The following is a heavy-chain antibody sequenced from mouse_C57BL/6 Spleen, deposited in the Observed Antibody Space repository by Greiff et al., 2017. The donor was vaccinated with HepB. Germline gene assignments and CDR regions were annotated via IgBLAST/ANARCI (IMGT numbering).Heavy chain of an antibody. V-gene: IGHV1-69*01. CDR1: GYTFTSYW. CDR3: ARRASSGWYYFDY. Sequence: VQLQQPGAELVMPGASVKLSCKASGYTFTSYWMHWVKQRPGQGLEWIGEIDPSDSYTNYNQKFKGKSTLTVDKSSSTAYMQLSSLTSEDSAVYYCARRASSGWYYFDYWGQGTTLTVSS. D-gene: IGHD3-2*02. J-gene: IGHJ2*01. CDR2: IDPSDSYT.